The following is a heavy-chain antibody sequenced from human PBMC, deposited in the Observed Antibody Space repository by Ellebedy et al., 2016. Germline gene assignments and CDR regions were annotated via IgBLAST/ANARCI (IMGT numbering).Heavy chain of an antibody. J-gene: IGHJ4*02. CDR1: GFTFSSYG. Sequence: GGSLRLSXAASGFTFSSYGMHWVRQAPGKGLEWVSVISYDGSNKYYVDSVKGRFTISRDNSKNTLYLQVNSLRAEDTAVYYCAKVGGTSHYWGFDYWGQGTLVTVSS. CDR3: AKVGGTSHYWGFDY. CDR2: ISYDGSNK. D-gene: IGHD3-16*01. V-gene: IGHV3-30*18.